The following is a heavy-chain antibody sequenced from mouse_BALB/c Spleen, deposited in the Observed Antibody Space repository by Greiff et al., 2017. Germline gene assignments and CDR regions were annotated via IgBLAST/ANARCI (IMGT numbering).Heavy chain of an antibody. Sequence: QVQLKQSGPELVRPGVSVKISCKGSSYTFTDYAMHWVKQSHAKSLEWIGVISTYYGNTNYNQKFKGKATMTVDKSSSTAYMELARLTSEDSAVYYCARSGGKDYYAMDYWGQGTSVTVSS. D-gene: IGHD2-1*01. CDR1: SYTFTDYA. J-gene: IGHJ4*01. CDR3: ARSGGKDYYAMDY. V-gene: IGHV1-67*01. CDR2: ISTYYGNT.